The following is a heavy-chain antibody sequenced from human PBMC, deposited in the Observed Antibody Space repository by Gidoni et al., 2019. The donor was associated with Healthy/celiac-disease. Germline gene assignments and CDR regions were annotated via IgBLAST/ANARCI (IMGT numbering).Heavy chain of an antibody. D-gene: IGHD3-3*01. CDR3: ARDASPTYYDFWSGYYQDPYYYYGMDV. J-gene: IGHJ6*02. CDR2: ISSSGSTI. CDR1: QFPFRSYE. V-gene: IGHV3-48*03. Sequence: EVQLVESGGGLVQTAGYMRLSCAASQFPFRSYEMNSVRQAPCKGLEWVSYISSSGSTIYYADSVKGRFTISRDNAKNSLYLQMNSLRAEDTAVYYCARDASPTYYDFWSGYYQDPYYYYGMDVWGQGTTVTVSS.